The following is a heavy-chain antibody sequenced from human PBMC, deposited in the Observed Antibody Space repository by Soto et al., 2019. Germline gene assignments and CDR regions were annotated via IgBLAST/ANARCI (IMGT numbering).Heavy chain of an antibody. CDR1: GYSFTSYW. D-gene: IGHD6-6*01. Sequence: PGESLKISCKGSGYSFTSYWIGWVRQMPGKGLEWMGIIYPGDSDTRYSPSFQGQVTISADKSISTAYLQWSSLKASETAMYYCARHAEYIGDGSGRYYYGMDVWGQGTTVTVSS. CDR3: ARHAEYIGDGSGRYYYGMDV. CDR2: IYPGDSDT. V-gene: IGHV5-51*01. J-gene: IGHJ6*02.